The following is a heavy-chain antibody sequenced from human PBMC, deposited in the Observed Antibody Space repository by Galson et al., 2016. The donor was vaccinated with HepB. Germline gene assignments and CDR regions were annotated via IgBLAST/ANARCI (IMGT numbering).Heavy chain of an antibody. J-gene: IGHJ4*02. V-gene: IGHV3-23*01. D-gene: IGHD6-19*01. CDR1: GFPFSTYG. CDR2: ISGSGGSI. Sequence: SLRLSCAASGFPFSTYGMSWVRQAPGKGLEWVSGISGSGGSIYSADSVKGRFTISRDNSKNMLYLQMNSLRADDTAVYYCAKKSLVAGTATYVFDNWGQGTLVTVSS. CDR3: AKKSLVAGTATYVFDN.